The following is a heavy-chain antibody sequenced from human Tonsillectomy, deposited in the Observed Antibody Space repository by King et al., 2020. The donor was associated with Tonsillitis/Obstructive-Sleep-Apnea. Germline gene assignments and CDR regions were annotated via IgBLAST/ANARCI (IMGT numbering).Heavy chain of an antibody. D-gene: IGHD1-26*01. CDR3: ARRSGSYLGV. J-gene: IGHJ6*02. CDR2: ISSSGSTI. V-gene: IGHV3-48*03. Sequence: DVQLVASGGGLVQPGGSLRPSCAASGFTFSSYEMNWVRQAPGKGLEWVSYISSSGSTIYYADSVKGRFTISRDNAKNSLYLQMNSLRAEDTAVYYCARRSGSYLGVWGQGTTVTVSS. CDR1: GFTFSSYE.